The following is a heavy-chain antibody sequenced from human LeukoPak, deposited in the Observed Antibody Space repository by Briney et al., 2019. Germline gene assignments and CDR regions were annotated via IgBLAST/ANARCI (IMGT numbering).Heavy chain of an antibody. CDR1: GFIFSNYW. CDR3: VTRDYQTEY. V-gene: IGHV3-7*01. Sequence: GGSLRLSCAASGFIFSNYWTTWVRQAPGKGLEWVANINQVGSEKYYVDSVKGRFTISRDNGKNSLYLQMNSLRAEDTAVYYCVTRDYQTEYWGQGALVTVSS. CDR2: INQVGSEK. J-gene: IGHJ4*02. D-gene: IGHD3-16*01.